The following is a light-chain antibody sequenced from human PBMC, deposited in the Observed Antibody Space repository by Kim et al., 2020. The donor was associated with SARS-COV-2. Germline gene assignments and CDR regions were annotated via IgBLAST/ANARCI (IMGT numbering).Light chain of an antibody. J-gene: IGKJ4*01. CDR1: QRGGSS. Sequence: LSPGESATLSCRASQRGGSSLAWYQQNPGQPPRLLIYDTSNKATGIPARFSGSGSGTDFTLTISNLEPEDFAVYYCQQRDNWPLTFGGGTKVDIK. V-gene: IGKV3-11*01. CDR2: DTS. CDR3: QQRDNWPLT.